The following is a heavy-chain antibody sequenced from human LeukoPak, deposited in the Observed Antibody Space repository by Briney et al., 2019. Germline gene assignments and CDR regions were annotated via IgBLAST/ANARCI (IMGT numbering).Heavy chain of an antibody. CDR2: IYYSGST. D-gene: IGHD3-10*01. J-gene: IGHJ4*02. V-gene: IGHV4-59*08. CDR3: RAMVRGVEFDY. Sequence: SETLSLTCTVSGGSISSYYWSWIRQPPGKGLEWIGYIYYSGSTNYNPSLKSRVTISVDTSKNQFSLKLSSVTAADTAVYYCRAMVRGVEFDYWGQGTLVTVSS. CDR1: GGSISSYY.